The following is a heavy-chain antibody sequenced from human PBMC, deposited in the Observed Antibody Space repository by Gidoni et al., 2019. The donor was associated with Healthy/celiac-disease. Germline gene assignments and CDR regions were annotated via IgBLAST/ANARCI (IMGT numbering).Heavy chain of an antibody. CDR3: ARDNDYFDY. CDR1: GFTFSSYA. J-gene: IGHJ4*02. Sequence: QLQLVESGGGVVQPGRSLRLSCAAPGFTFSSYAMHWVRQAPGKGLEWVAVISYEGSNKYYADSVKGRFTISRDNSKNTLYLQMNSLRAEDTAVYYCARDNDYFDYWGQGTLVTVSS. V-gene: IGHV3-30-3*01. CDR2: ISYEGSNK.